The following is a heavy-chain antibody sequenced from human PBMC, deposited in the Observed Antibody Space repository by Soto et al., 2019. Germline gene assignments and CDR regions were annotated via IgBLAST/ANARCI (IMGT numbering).Heavy chain of an antibody. CDR2: IYYSGSA. Sequence: SETLSLTCTVSGGSIRSDGFYWTWVRHLPGKGLEWVGFIYYSGSAYYNPSLKSRLTISMDSSRNQFFLRLSSVTAADMAVYYCARGPKNLGGSFYYGMDVWGQGTTVTVSS. J-gene: IGHJ6*02. V-gene: IGHV4-31*03. CDR1: GGSIRSDGFY. CDR3: ARGPKNLGGSFYYGMDV.